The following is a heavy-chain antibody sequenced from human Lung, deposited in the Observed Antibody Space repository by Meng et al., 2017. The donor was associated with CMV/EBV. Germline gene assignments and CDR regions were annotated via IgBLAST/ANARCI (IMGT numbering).Heavy chain of an antibody. D-gene: IGHD3-3*01. Sequence: GSLRLXCAVYGGSFSGYYWSWIRQPPGKGLEWIGEINHSGSTNYNPSLKSRVTIPVDTSKNQFSLKLSSVTAADTAVYYCARGIRYVLRHPKALAYWGQG. CDR1: GGSFSGYY. J-gene: IGHJ4*02. CDR2: INHSGST. CDR3: ARGIRYVLRHPKALAY. V-gene: IGHV4-34*01.